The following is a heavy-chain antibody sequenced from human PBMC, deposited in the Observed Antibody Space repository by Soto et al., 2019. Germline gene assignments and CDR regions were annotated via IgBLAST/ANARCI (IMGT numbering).Heavy chain of an antibody. CDR3: ARGRHCGGDCFSFFDS. J-gene: IGHJ4*02. D-gene: IGHD2-21*02. V-gene: IGHV3-23*01. CDR2: ISRSDGTT. CDR1: EFTFSSYA. Sequence: PGGSQRLSSADSEFTFSSYATIGIRRAPGKGLGWVSAISRSDGTTHYADSVKGRFTISRDNSKNTLFQQMNTQRAEDTTVYYCARGRHCGGDCFSFFDSWGQGTLVTVSS.